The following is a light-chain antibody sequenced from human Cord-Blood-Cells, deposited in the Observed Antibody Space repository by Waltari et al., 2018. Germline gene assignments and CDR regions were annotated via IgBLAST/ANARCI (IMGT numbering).Light chain of an antibody. CDR2: GAS. Sequence: EIVLTQSPGPLSLSPGERATLPCRASQSVSSSYLAWYQQTPGQAPRLLIYGASSRATGIPDRFSGSGSGTDFTLTISRLEPEDFAVYYCQQYGSSPPYSFGQGTKLEIK. J-gene: IGKJ2*03. CDR1: QSVSSSY. CDR3: QQYGSSPPYS. V-gene: IGKV3-20*01.